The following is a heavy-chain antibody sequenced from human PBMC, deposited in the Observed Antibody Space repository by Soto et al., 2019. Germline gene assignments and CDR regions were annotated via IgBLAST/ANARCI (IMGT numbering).Heavy chain of an antibody. CDR2: IDWDDDK. Sequence: SGPTLVNPTQTLTLTFTFSGFSLSTSGIRVSWIRQPPGKALEWLARIDWDDDKFYSTSLKTRLTISKDTSKNQVVLTMTNMDPVDTPKYYCARIAIDRAFDTCRQGNMVT. V-gene: IGHV2-70*04. CDR3: ARIAIDRAFDT. CDR1: GFSLSTSGIR. D-gene: IGHD3-22*01. J-gene: IGHJ3*02.